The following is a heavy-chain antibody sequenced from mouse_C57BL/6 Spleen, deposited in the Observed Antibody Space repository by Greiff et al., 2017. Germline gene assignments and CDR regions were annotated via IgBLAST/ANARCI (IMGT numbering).Heavy chain of an antibody. CDR2: IAPEDGED. Sequence: VQLQQSGAELVQPGASVKLSCTASGFNIKDYYMHWVKQRTEQGLEWIGRIAPEDGEDTSAPKFQGKATITADTSANTAYLQLSSLTSEDTAVYYCARNYYGSSYYWYFDVWGTGTTGTVSS. CDR3: ARNYYGSSYYWYFDV. V-gene: IGHV14-2*01. J-gene: IGHJ1*03. CDR1: GFNIKDYY. D-gene: IGHD1-1*01.